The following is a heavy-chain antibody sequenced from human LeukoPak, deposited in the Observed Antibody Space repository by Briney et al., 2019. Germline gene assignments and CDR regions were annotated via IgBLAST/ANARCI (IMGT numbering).Heavy chain of an antibody. CDR1: GYTITSYD. CDR3: ARGAPGDDYFDY. Sequence: ASVKVSCKASGYTITSYDINSVRQATGQGLEWMGWMNPNSGNTGYAQKFQGRVTMTRNTSISTAYMELSSLRSEDTAVYYCARGAPGDDYFDYWGQGTLVTVSS. J-gene: IGHJ4*02. V-gene: IGHV1-8*01. D-gene: IGHD3-16*01. CDR2: MNPNSGNT.